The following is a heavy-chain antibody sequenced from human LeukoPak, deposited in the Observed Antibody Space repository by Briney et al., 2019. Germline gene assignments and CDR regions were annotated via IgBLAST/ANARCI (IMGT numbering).Heavy chain of an antibody. D-gene: IGHD1-26*01. CDR3: TTERNWELLRPYGMDI. V-gene: IGHV3-15*01. J-gene: IGHJ6*02. CDR2: IRTKIDGETT. Sequence: GGSLRLSCAASGFSFNYVWMNWVRQAPGKGLEWVGRIRTKIDGETTDYAAPVKGRFTISRDDSKTTLYLQMNSLKTEDSAVYYCTTERNWELLRPYGMDIWGQGTTVTVSS. CDR1: GFSFNYVW.